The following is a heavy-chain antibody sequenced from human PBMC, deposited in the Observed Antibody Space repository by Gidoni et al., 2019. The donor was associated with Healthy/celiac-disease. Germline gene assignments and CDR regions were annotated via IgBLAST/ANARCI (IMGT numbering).Heavy chain of an antibody. D-gene: IGHD3-10*01. V-gene: IGHV4-38-2*02. Sequence: GLEWIGSIYHSGSTYYNPSLKSRVTISVDTSKNQFSLKLSSVTAADTAVYYCARGIGSNPTGFDPWGQGTLVTVSS. CDR2: IYHSGST. J-gene: IGHJ5*02. CDR3: ARGIGSNPTGFDP.